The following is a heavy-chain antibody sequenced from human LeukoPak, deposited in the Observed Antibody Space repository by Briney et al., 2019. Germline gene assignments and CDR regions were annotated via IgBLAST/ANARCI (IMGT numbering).Heavy chain of an antibody. CDR1: GYTFTGYY. D-gene: IGHD5-24*01. J-gene: IGHJ6*03. CDR2: INPNSGGT. CDR3: ARVPRRDGYNSGPYYYYYMDV. Sequence: ASVKVSCKASGYTFTGYYMHWVRQAPGQGLEWMGWINPNSGGTNYAQKFQGRVTMTRDTSISTAYMELSRLRSDDTAVYYCARVPRRDGYNSGPYYYYYMDVWGKGTTVTVSS. V-gene: IGHV1-2*02.